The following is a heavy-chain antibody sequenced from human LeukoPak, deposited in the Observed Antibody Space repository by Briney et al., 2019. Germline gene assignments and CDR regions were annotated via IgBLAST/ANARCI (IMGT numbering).Heavy chain of an antibody. J-gene: IGHJ4*02. V-gene: IGHV4-59*01. D-gene: IGHD1-26*01. CDR3: ARDQVGVGASYFDY. CDR1: GGSISSDY. Sequence: SETLSLTCTVSGGSISSDYWSWIRQPPGKGLEWIGYIYYSGSTNYNPSLKSRVTISVDTSKNQFSLKLSSVTAADTAVCYCARDQVGVGASYFDYWGQGTLVTVSS. CDR2: IYYSGST.